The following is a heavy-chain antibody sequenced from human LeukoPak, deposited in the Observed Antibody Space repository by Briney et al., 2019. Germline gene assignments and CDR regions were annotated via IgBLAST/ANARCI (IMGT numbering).Heavy chain of an antibody. Sequence: GGSLRLSCAASGFTFDDYAMHWVRQAPGKGLEWVSGISWNSGSIGYADSVKGRFTISRDNAKNSLYLQMNSLRAGGTALYYCAASPFYYYYYGMDVWGQGTTVTVSS. CDR1: GFTFDDYA. CDR3: AASPFYYYYYGMDV. V-gene: IGHV3-9*01. CDR2: ISWNSGSI. J-gene: IGHJ6*02.